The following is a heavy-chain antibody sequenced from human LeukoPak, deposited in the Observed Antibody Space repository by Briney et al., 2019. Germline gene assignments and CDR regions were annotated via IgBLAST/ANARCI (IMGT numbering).Heavy chain of an antibody. CDR2: INHSGST. CDR3: ARGSTFGGVNP. Sequence: SETLSLTCTVSGGSISSSSYYWSWIRQPPGKGLEWIGEINHSGSTNYNPSLKSRVTISVDTSKNQFSLKLSSVTAADTAVYYCARGSTFGGVNPWGQGTLVTVSS. D-gene: IGHD3-16*01. J-gene: IGHJ5*02. CDR1: GGSISSSSYY. V-gene: IGHV4-39*07.